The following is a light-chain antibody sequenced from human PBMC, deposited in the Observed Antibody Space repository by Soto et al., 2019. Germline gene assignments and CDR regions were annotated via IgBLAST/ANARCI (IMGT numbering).Light chain of an antibody. Sequence: EVVLTQSPDTLSLPPGERATLSCRASQSVSSNLAWYQQKPGQAPRLLIYDASTGATGIPARFSGSGSGTEFTLTISSLQSEDFAVYYCQQSNNWPWTFGQGTKVDIK. CDR3: QQSNNWPWT. CDR1: QSVSSN. J-gene: IGKJ1*01. CDR2: DAS. V-gene: IGKV3-15*01.